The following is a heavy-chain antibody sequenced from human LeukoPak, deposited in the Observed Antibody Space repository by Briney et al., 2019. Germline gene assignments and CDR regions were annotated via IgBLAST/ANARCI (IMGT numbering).Heavy chain of an antibody. D-gene: IGHD2-15*01. CDR1: GFTFSNYW. CDR2: IKKDGSEK. J-gene: IGHJ4*02. CDR3: VRDVSDENDSASRIHLDS. V-gene: IGHV3-7*01. Sequence: GGSLRLSCAASGFTFSNYWMTWVRQAPGKGLEWVANIKKDGSEKHHVDSVKGRFAISRDNARNLLFLQMNSPRAEDTAIYYCVRDVSDENDSASRIHLDSWGQGTLVSVSS.